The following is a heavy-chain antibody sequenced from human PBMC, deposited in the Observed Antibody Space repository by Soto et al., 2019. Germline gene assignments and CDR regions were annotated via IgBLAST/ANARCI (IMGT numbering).Heavy chain of an antibody. Sequence: VGSLRLSCAASGFTFSSYAMSCVRDSPGKGLEWVSAISGSGGSTYYADSVKGRFTISRDNYKNTLYLKMKSLRAEDTAVYYCARGTVTLLGYYYGMEVWGQGTTVTVSS. D-gene: IGHD4-4*01. CDR2: ISGSGGST. CDR1: GFTFSSYA. V-gene: IGHV3-23*01. J-gene: IGHJ6*01. CDR3: ARGTVTLLGYYYGMEV.